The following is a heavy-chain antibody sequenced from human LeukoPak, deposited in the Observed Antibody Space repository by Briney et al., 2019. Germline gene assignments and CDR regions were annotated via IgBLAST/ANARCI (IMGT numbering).Heavy chain of an antibody. CDR3: ARDRVGDSDAFDV. CDR2: IKQDGSEK. Sequence: GGSLRLSCAASGFTFSSYGMHWVRQAPGKGLEWVANIKQDGSEKYYVDSVKGRFTISRDNAKSSLYLQMSSLRAEDTAMYYCARDRVGDSDAFDVWGQGTVVTVSS. J-gene: IGHJ3*01. CDR1: GFTFSSYG. V-gene: IGHV3-7*01. D-gene: IGHD2-21*01.